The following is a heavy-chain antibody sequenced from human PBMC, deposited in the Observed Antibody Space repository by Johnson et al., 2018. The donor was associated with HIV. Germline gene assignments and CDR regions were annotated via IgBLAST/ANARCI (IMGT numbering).Heavy chain of an antibody. CDR3: ARAVGVWGDQLGFDI. CDR2: VYSGGTT. CDR1: GFTVSSNY. Sequence: EVQLVESGGGVVRPGGSLRLSCAASGFTVSSNYMSWVRQAPGKGLESVSVVYSGGTTHYADSVKGRSTISRDNSKNTLYLQMNSLRAEDTAVYYCARAVGVWGDQLGFDIWGQGTMVTVSS. V-gene: IGHV3-66*02. D-gene: IGHD3-16*01. J-gene: IGHJ3*02.